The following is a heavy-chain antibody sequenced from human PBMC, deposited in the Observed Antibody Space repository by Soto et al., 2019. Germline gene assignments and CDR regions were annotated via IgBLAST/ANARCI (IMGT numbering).Heavy chain of an antibody. V-gene: IGHV4-4*02. CDR2: IYHSGST. CDR1: SGSISSSNW. CDR3: ARAGLVVAATRATYDAFDI. D-gene: IGHD2-15*01. J-gene: IGHJ3*02. Sequence: QVQLQESGPGLVKPSGTLSLTCAVSSGSISSSNWWSWVRQPPGKGLEWIGEIYHSGSTNYNPSLKSRVTISVDKSKNQFSLKLSSVTAADTAVYYCARAGLVVAATRATYDAFDIWGQGTMVTVSS.